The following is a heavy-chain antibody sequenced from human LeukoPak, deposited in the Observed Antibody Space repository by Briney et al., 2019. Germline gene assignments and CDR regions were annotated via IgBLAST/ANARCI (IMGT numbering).Heavy chain of an antibody. D-gene: IGHD3-16*01. Sequence: SETLSLTCAVYGGSFSGYYWGWIRQPPGKGLEWIGSIYHSGSTYYNPSLKSRVTISVDTSKNQFSLRLSSVTAADTAVYFCARDVVSGGYIDYWGQGTLVTVSS. CDR2: IYHSGST. CDR1: GGSFSGYY. CDR3: ARDVVSGGYIDY. V-gene: IGHV4-38-2*02. J-gene: IGHJ4*02.